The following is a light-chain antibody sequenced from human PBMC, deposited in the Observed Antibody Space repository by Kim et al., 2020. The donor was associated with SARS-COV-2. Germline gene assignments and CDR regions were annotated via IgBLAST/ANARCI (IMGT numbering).Light chain of an antibody. CDR3: QQYRA. J-gene: IGKJ1*01. V-gene: IGKV1-5*03. CDR2: KAS. Sequence: DIQMTQSPSTLSASVGDRVTITCRASQSISSWLAWYQQKPGKAPKLLFYKASSLESGVPSRFSGSGSGTEFTLTISSLRPDDFATYYCQQYRAFGQGTKVDIK. CDR1: QSISSW.